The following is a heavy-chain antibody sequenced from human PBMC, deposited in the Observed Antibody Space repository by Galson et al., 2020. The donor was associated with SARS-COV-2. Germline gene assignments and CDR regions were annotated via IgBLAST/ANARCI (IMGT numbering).Heavy chain of an antibody. CDR3: ARDSLYCGGDCYPPGEY. CDR2: IIPIFGTA. CDR1: GGTFSSYA. J-gene: IGHJ4*02. D-gene: IGHD2-21*02. V-gene: IGHV1-69*01. Sequence: KISCKASGGTFSSYAISWVRQAPGQGLEWMGGIIPIFGTANYAQKFQGRVTITADESTSTAYMELSSLRSEDTAVYYCARDSLYCGGDCYPPGEYWGQGTLVTVSS.